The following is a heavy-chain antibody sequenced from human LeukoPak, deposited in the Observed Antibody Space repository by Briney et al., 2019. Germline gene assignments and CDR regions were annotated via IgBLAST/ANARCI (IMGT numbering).Heavy chain of an antibody. V-gene: IGHV1-18*01. CDR3: ARGYCSSASCYPSSANWLDP. CDR2: ISAYNGNT. D-gene: IGHD2-2*01. J-gene: IGHJ5*02. CDR1: GYTFTSYG. Sequence: ASVKVSCKASGYTFTSYGISWVRQAPGQGLEWLGWISAYNGNTNYAQNLQGRVTMTTDTSTTTAYMELRSLRSDDTAVYYCARGYCSSASCYPSSANWLDPWGQGTLVTVSP.